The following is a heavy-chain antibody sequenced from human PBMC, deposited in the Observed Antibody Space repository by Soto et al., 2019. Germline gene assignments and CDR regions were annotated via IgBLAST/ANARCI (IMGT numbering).Heavy chain of an antibody. CDR3: AKGVRLDY. Sequence: QVQLVESGGGVVQPGRSLRLSCAASGFTFSSYGMHWVRQAPGKGLEWVAVISYDGSNKYYADSVKGRFTISRDNSKNTLYLQMNSLRAEYTAVYYCAKGVRLDYWGQGTLVTVSS. J-gene: IGHJ4*02. CDR2: ISYDGSNK. V-gene: IGHV3-30*18. CDR1: GFTFSSYG.